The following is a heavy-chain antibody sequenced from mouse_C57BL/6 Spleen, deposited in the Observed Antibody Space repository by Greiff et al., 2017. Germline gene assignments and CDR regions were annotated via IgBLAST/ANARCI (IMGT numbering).Heavy chain of an antibody. V-gene: IGHV1-19*01. Sequence: EVQLQQSGPVLVKPGASVKMSCKASGYTFTDYYMNWVKQSHGKSLEWIGVINPYNGGTSYNQKFKGKATLTVDKSSSTAYMELNSLTSEDSAVYYCAREAYEDYAMDYWGQGTSVTVSS. J-gene: IGHJ4*01. CDR3: AREAYEDYAMDY. CDR1: GYTFTDYY. CDR2: INPYNGGT. D-gene: IGHD2-12*01.